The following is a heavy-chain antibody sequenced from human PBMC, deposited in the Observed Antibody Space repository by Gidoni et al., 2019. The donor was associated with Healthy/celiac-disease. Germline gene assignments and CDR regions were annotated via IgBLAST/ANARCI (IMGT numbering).Heavy chain of an antibody. V-gene: IGHV3-23*01. CDR2: ISGSGGST. CDR3: AKGPLGGMGCGGDCYLPEY. D-gene: IGHD2-21*02. J-gene: IGHJ4*02. Sequence: GSLRLSCAASGFTFSSYAMSWVRQAPGKGLEWVSAISGSGGSTYYADSVKGRFTISRDNSKNTLYLQMNSLRAEDTAVYYCAKGPLGGMGCGGDCYLPEYWGQGTLVTVSS. CDR1: GFTFSSYA.